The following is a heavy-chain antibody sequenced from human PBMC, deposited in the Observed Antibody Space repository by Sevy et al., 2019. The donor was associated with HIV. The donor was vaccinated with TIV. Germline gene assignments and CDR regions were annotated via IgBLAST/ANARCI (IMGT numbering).Heavy chain of an antibody. CDR3: ARHVWYGAYAEGGSDYYYYGMDV. D-gene: IGHD4-17*01. CDR2: IYYSGST. CDR1: GGSISSYY. V-gene: IGHV4-59*08. Sequence: SETLSLTCTVSGGSISSYYWSWIRQPPGKGLEWIGYIYYSGSTNYNPSLKSRVTISVDTSKNQFSLKLSSVTAADTAVYYCARHVWYGAYAEGGSDYYYYGMDVWGQGTTVTVSS. J-gene: IGHJ6*02.